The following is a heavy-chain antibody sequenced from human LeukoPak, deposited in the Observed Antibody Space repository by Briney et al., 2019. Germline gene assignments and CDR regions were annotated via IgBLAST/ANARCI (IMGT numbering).Heavy chain of an antibody. CDR2: IYSGGST. CDR1: GFTVSSNY. J-gene: IGHJ4*02. Sequence: GGSLRLSCAASGFTVSSNYMSWVRQAPGKGLEWVSVIYSGGSTYYADSVKGRFTISRDNSKNTLYLQMNSLRAEDTAVYYCARGRAYNWNPSFDYWGQGTLVTVSS. D-gene: IGHD1-20*01. V-gene: IGHV3-53*01. CDR3: ARGRAYNWNPSFDY.